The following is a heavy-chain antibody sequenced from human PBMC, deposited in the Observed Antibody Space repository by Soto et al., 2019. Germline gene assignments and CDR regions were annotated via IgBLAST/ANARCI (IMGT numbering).Heavy chain of an antibody. V-gene: IGHV1-18*04. CDR1: GYTFSRHG. CDR3: ARGADDFSSGYYYEY. J-gene: IGHJ4*02. CDR2: SGNT. Sequence: QVQLVQSGAEVKKPGASVTVSCKASGYTFSRHGISWVRQAPGQGLEWMAWSGNTNYAQKFQGRLTLTTTPSTRTAYKERRSLRSDDTAVYYCARGADDFSSGYYYEYWGQGTLVTVSS. D-gene: IGHD3-3*01.